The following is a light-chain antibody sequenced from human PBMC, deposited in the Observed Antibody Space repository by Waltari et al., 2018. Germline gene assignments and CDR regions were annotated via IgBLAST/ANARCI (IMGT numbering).Light chain of an antibody. CDR1: SREVGTYNR. CDR3: SSYTPSGTLV. Sequence: LTQPPSVSGSPGPSVTISCSGTSREVGTYNRVSWYQQPPGTAPKLIIFDLSSRPSGVPDRFSGSKSGSTASLTISGLQAEDEGDYYCSSYTPSGTLVFGAGTKLTVL. V-gene: IGLV2-18*02. CDR2: DLS. J-gene: IGLJ2*01.